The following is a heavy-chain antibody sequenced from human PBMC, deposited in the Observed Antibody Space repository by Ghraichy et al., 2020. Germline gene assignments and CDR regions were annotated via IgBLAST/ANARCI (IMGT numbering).Heavy chain of an antibody. V-gene: IGHV4-59*08. CDR1: GGSISSYY. J-gene: IGHJ6*02. CDR2: IYHSGTA. CDR3: ARHIDHGGNSLYYGMDV. Sequence: TLSLTCILSGGSISSYYWSWIRQPPGKGLEWIGYIYHSGTANYNPSPSLKSRVTISVDTSQNQFSLKLSSVTAADTVVYYCARHIDHGGNSLYYGMDVWGQGTTVTVSS. D-gene: IGHD4-23*01.